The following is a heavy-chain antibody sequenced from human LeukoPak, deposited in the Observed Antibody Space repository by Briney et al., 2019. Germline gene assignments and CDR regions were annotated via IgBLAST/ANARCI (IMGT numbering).Heavy chain of an antibody. CDR2: IRSKANSYAT. V-gene: IGHV3-73*01. Sequence: PGGSLRLSCAASGFTFSGSAMPWVRQASVKGLEWVGRIRSKANSYATAYAASVKGRFTISRDDSKSTAYLQMNSLKTEDTAVYYCTPGPMVRGVIAYWGQGTLVTVSS. J-gene: IGHJ4*02. D-gene: IGHD3-10*01. CDR1: GFTFSGSA. CDR3: TPGPMVRGVIAY.